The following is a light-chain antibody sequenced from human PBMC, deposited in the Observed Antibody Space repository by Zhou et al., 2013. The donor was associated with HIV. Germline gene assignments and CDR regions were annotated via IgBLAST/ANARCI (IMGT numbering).Light chain of an antibody. Sequence: DIQMTQSPSSLSASVGDRVTITCQASQDITNYLNWYQQKPGEAPKLLIYDASNLETGVPPRFGGSGYGTNFTFTIDSLQPEDIATYYCQEFNSLLFTFGPRDQSGNQT. J-gene: IGKJ3*01. CDR1: QDITNY. CDR3: QEFNSLLFT. CDR2: DAS. V-gene: IGKV1-33*01.